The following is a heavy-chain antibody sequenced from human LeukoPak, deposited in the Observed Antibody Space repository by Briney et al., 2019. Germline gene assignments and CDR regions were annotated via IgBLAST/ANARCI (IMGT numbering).Heavy chain of an antibody. Sequence: ASVKVSCKASGYRFTGYYIHWARQAPGQGLEWMGWINPNSGGTNYAQKFQGRVTMTRDTSVSTAYMEVSRLRSDDTAVYFCARDRRGYYDSGSYYALMWGQGTLVTVSS. J-gene: IGHJ4*02. V-gene: IGHV1-2*02. CDR1: GYRFTGYY. CDR2: INPNSGGT. CDR3: ARDRRGYYDSGSYYALM. D-gene: IGHD3-10*01.